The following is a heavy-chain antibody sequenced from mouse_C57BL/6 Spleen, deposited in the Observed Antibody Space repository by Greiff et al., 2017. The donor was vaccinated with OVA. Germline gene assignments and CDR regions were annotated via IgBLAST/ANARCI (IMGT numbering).Heavy chain of an antibody. CDR2: IRLKSDNYAT. V-gene: IGHV6-3*01. D-gene: IGHD2-3*01. CDR3: TGLYPAYDGYYDWYFDV. J-gene: IGHJ1*03. Sequence: DVMLVESGGGLVQPGGSMKLSCVASGFTFSNYWMNWVRQSPEKGLEWVAQIRLKSDNYATHYAESVKGRFTISRDDSKSSVYLQMNNLRAEDTGIYYCTGLYPAYDGYYDWYFDVWGTGTTVTVSS. CDR1: GFTFSNYW.